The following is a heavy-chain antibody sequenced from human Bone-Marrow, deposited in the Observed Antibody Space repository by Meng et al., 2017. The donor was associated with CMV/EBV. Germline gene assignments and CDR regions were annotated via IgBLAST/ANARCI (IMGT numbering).Heavy chain of an antibody. J-gene: IGHJ4*02. CDR3: AKDRGGSGSYEVDY. D-gene: IGHD3-10*01. V-gene: IGHV3-30*02. Sequence: GGSLRPSCAVYGGSFSGYYWSWIRQPPGKGLEWVAFIRYDGSNKYYADSVKGRFTISRDNSKNTLYLQMNSLRAEDTAVYYCAKDRGGSGSYEVDYWGQGTLVTFSS. CDR1: GGSFSGYY. CDR2: IRYDGSNK.